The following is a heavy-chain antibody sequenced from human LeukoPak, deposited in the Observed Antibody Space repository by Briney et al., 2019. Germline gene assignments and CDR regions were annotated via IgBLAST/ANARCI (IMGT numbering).Heavy chain of an antibody. V-gene: IGHV3-23*01. D-gene: IGHD3-16*01. J-gene: IGHJ3*02. CDR2: MSGSGGST. CDR1: GFTFRSFA. Sequence: PGRSLRLSCAASGFTFRSFALSWVRQAPGKGLEWVSGMSGSGGSTYSADSVKGRFTISRDNSRNTLYLQMNTLRAEDTAVYYCAKDREYSYVYDAFDIWGQGTLVTVSS. CDR3: AKDREYSYVYDAFDI.